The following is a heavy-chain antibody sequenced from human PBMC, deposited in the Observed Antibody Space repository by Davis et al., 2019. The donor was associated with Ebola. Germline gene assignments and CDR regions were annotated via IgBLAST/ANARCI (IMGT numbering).Heavy chain of an antibody. D-gene: IGHD4-23*01. J-gene: IGHJ4*02. CDR3: TTPTDYGGNSGVDY. V-gene: IGHV3-73*01. CDR2: IRSKANSYAT. CDR1: GFTVSRSY. Sequence: GESLKISCGASGFTVSRSYMNWVRQASGKGLEWVGRIRSKANSYATAYAASVKGRFTISRDDSKNTAYLQMNSLKTEDTAVYYCTTPTDYGGNSGVDYWGQGTLVTVSS.